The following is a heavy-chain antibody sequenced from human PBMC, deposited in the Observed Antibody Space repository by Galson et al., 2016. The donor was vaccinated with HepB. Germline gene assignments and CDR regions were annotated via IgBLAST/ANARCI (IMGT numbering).Heavy chain of an antibody. CDR2: ISGSGGRT. D-gene: IGHD2-15*01. J-gene: IGHJ4*02. CDR3: ASEILGHCSGGSCYTGDH. V-gene: IGHV3-23*01. CDR1: GFTFRSYD. Sequence: SLRLSCAASGFTFRSYDMGWVRQAPGKGLEWVSTISGSGGRTYYADSVKGRLTISRDNSKNTLYLQMNSLRGEDTAVYYCASEILGHCSGGSCYTGDHWGQGTLVTVSS.